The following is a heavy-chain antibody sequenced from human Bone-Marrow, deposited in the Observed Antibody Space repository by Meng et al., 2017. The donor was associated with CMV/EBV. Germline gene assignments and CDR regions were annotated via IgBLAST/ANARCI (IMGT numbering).Heavy chain of an antibody. CDR2: IYYSGST. CDR1: GFTFDDYG. V-gene: IGHV4-59*01. CDR3: ARDIDPYSSSWAFDY. D-gene: IGHD6-13*01. Sequence: ESLKISCAASGFTFDDYGMSWVRQAPGKGLEWIGYIYYSGSTNYNPSLKSRVTISVDTSKNQFSLKLSSVTAADTAVYYCARDIDPYSSSWAFDYWGQGTLVTVSS. J-gene: IGHJ4*02.